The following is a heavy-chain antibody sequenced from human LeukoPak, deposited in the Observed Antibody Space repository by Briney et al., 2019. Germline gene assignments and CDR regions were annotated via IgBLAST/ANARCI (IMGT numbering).Heavy chain of an antibody. CDR2: IYYSGST. D-gene: IGHD1-14*01. CDR1: GGSISSSSYY. V-gene: IGHV4-39*01. CDR3: ARGTWVCDRTFDT. Sequence: SETLSLTCTVSGGSISSSSYYWGWLRQPPGKGLEWIGSIYYSGSTYYNPSLKSRVTISVDTSKNQFPLKLSSVTAADTAVYYCARGTWVCDRTFDTWGQGTMVTVSS. J-gene: IGHJ3*02.